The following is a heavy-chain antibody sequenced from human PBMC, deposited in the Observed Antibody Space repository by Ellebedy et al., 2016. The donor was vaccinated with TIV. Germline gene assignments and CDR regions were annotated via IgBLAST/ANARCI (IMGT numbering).Heavy chain of an antibody. CDR3: ARDQNPMEQWLVPHAYEMSP. CDR2: INSDGSST. V-gene: IGHV3-74*01. D-gene: IGHD6-19*01. Sequence: GGSLRLXXAASGFTFSSYWMHWVRQAPGKGLVWVSRINSDGSSTSYADSVKGRFTISRDNAKNTLYLQMNSLRAEDTAVYYCARDQNPMEQWLVPHAYEMSPWGQGTLVTVSS. J-gene: IGHJ5*02. CDR1: GFTFSSYW.